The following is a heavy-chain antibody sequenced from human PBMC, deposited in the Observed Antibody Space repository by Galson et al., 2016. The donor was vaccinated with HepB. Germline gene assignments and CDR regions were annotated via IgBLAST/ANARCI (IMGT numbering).Heavy chain of an antibody. CDR2: IYSGGST. J-gene: IGHJ6*02. CDR1: GFTVNDNY. D-gene: IGHD3-3*01. CDR3: AGGDGIFGVVIGMDV. V-gene: IGHV3-66*01. Sequence: LRLSCAGYGFTVNDNYMMWVRQATGKGLEWVSIIYSGGSTFYADFVKGRFTISRDKSDNTLYLQMNRLRPEDTAVYYCAGGDGIFGVVIGMDVWGLGTTVIVSS.